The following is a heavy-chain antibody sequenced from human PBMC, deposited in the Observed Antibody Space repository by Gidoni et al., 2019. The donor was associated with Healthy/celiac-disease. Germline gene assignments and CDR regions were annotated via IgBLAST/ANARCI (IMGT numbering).Heavy chain of an antibody. J-gene: IGHJ4*02. CDR2: ISYDGSNK. V-gene: IGHV3-30*18. CDR1: GFTFSSYG. D-gene: IGHD5-12*01. Sequence: QVQLVESGGGVVQPGRSLRLSCAASGFTFSSYGMHWVRQAPGKGLEWVAVISYDGSNKYYADSVKGRFTISRDNSKNTLYLQMNSLRAEDTAVYYCAKDLRYSGKGYFDYWGQGTLVTVSS. CDR3: AKDLRYSGKGYFDY.